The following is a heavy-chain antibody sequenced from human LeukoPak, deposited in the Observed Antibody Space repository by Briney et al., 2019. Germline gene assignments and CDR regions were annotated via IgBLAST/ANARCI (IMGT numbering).Heavy chain of an antibody. J-gene: IGHJ4*02. CDR1: GGSLRSYY. CDR2: VYYSGYT. D-gene: IGHD5-24*01. CDR3: AREDGYNSPYYFDY. Sequence: SSETLSLTCTVSGGSLRSYYWSWIRQPPGKGLEWIGYVYYSGYTNYNPALKSRVTISVDTSENQFSLKLSSVTAADTAVYYCAREDGYNSPYYFDYWGQGTLVTVSS. V-gene: IGHV4-59*01.